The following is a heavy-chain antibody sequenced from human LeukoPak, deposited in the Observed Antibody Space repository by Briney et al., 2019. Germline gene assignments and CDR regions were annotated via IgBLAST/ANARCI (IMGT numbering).Heavy chain of an antibody. CDR2: IGGDGI. V-gene: IGHV3-23*01. D-gene: IGHD6-13*01. CDR3: AKELAAAGNPAYDS. CDR1: GFTLSNYA. Sequence: GGSLRLSCAASGFTLSNYAMSWVRQAPGKGLEWVSGIGGDGIFYADSVRGRFTISRDNSKDTLYLQMNSLRGDDTALYYCAKELAAAGNPAYDSWGQGILVTVSS. J-gene: IGHJ5*01.